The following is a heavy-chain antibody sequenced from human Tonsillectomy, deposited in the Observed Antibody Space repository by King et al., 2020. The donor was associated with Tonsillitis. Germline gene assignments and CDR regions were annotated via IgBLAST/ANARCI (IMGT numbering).Heavy chain of an antibody. J-gene: IGHJ4*02. CDR2: IYYSGST. CDR3: ASTRGTANFDY. CDR1: GGSISSSSYY. D-gene: IGHD2-8*02. Sequence: QLQESGPGLVKPSETLSLTCTVSGGSISSSSYYWGWIRQPPGKGLEWIGSIYYSGSTYYNPSLKSRVTISVDTSKNQFSLKLSSVTAADTAVYYCASTRGTANFDYWGQGTLVTVSS. V-gene: IGHV4-39*01.